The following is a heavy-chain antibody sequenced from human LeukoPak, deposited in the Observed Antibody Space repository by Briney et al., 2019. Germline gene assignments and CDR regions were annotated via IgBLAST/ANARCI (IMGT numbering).Heavy chain of an antibody. CDR1: GLTFSSYA. CDR2: ISGSGGST. Sequence: GGSLRLSCAASGLTFSSYAMSWVRQAPGKGLEWVSAISGSGGSTYYADSVRGRFTISRDNSKNTLYLEMNSLRAEDTAVYYCAKEPRTYRWGYFDYWGQGTLVTVSS. D-gene: IGHD3-16*01. V-gene: IGHV3-23*01. CDR3: AKEPRTYRWGYFDY. J-gene: IGHJ4*02.